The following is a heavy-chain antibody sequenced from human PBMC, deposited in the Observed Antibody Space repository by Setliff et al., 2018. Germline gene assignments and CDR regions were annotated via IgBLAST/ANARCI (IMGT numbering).Heavy chain of an antibody. CDR2: ISWNSGSI. D-gene: IGHD2-15*01. V-gene: IGHV3-9*01. Sequence: GGSLRLSCAASGFTFDDYAMHWVRQAPGKGLEWVSGISWNSGSIGYADSVKGRFTISRDNAKNSLYLQMNSLRAEDTAVYYCAKLRVVVTATIDDWGQGTLVTVSS. CDR1: GFTFDDYA. CDR3: AKLRVVVTATIDD. J-gene: IGHJ4*02.